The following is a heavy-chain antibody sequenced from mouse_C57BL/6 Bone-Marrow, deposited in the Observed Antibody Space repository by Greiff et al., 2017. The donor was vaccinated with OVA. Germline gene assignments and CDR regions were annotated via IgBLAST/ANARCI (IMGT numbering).Heavy chain of an antibody. V-gene: IGHV5-17*01. D-gene: IGHD4-1*01. J-gene: IGHJ4*01. CDR2: ISSGSSTI. CDR1: GFTFSDYG. CDR3: AKGNWYYYAMDY. Sequence: DVQLVESGGGLVKPGGSLKLSCAASGFTFSDYGMHWVRQAPEKGLEWVAYISSGSSTIYYADTVKGRFTISRDNAKNTLFLQMTSLRSEDTAMYYCAKGNWYYYAMDYWGQGTSVTVSS.